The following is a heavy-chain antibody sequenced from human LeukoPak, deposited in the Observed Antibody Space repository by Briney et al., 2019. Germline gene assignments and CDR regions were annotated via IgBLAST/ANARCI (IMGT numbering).Heavy chain of an antibody. CDR1: GYTFTSYD. D-gene: IGHD6-19*01. CDR3: ARGTSYTSGWGDAFDI. V-gene: IGHV1-8*03. J-gene: IGHJ3*02. Sequence: SVKVSCQASGYTFTSYDINWVRQATGQGLEWMGWMNPNSGNTGYAQKFQGRVTITRNTSISTAYMELSSLRSEDTAVYYCARGTSYTSGWGDAFDIWGQGTMVTVSS. CDR2: MNPNSGNT.